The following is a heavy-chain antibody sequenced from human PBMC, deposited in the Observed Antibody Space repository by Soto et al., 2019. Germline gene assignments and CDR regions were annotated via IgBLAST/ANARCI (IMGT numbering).Heavy chain of an antibody. CDR1: GFTFSTSG. CDR2: ISHDGGAT. D-gene: IGHD6-13*01. V-gene: IGHV3-30*18. Sequence: GGSLRLSCAASGFTFSTSGMHWIRQAPGKGLEWVAMISHDGGATYYVDSVKGRFTISRDTDKNTLHLQMDSLRPEDTATYYCAKDWGSSGWYNWFDPWGQGTLVTVSS. J-gene: IGHJ5*02. CDR3: AKDWGSSGWYNWFDP.